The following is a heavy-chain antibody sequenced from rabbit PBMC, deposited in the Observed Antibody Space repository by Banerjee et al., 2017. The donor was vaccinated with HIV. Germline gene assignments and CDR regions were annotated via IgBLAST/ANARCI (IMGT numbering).Heavy chain of an antibody. Sequence: QLKESGGGLVQPGGSLKLSCKASEFDFSGYYMSWVRQAPGKGLEWIGTINAGGGRTSYATWVNGRFTISSHNAQNTLYLQLNSLTAADTATYFCARDVGDVDARLDLWGPGTLVTVS. V-gene: IGHV1S7*01. CDR3: ARDVGDVDARLDL. D-gene: IGHD2-1*01. J-gene: IGHJ3*01. CDR2: INAGGGRT. CDR1: EFDFSGYY.